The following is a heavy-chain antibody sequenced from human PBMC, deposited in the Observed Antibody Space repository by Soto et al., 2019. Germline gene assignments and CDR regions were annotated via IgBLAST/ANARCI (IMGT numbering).Heavy chain of an antibody. D-gene: IGHD2-8*02. J-gene: IGHJ4*02. CDR3: SYLVVSGPTYHFDY. CDR2: IYWDDDK. CDR1: GFSLSTSAVG. V-gene: IGHV2-5*02. Sequence: QITLKESGPTLVKPTQTLTLTCTFSGFSLSTSAVGVGWIRQPPGKALEWLAFIYWDDDKRYSPSLKSSLTITKNTFQNQVVLAMTNMDPVDTVTYNCSYLVVSGPTYHFDYWGQGTLATVSS.